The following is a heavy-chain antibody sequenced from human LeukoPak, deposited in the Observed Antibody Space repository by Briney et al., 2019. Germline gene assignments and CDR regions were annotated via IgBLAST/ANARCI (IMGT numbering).Heavy chain of an antibody. J-gene: IGHJ5*02. D-gene: IGHD1-26*01. CDR2: IHHSGTT. CDR3: ARDSYTGWFDP. V-gene: IGHV4-4*02. Sequence: SGTLSLTCAVSGGSISSSNWWSWARQPPGKGLEWIGEIHHSGTTNYNPSLKSRVTISVDKSKNQFSLNLISVTAADTAVYYCARDSYTGWFDPWGQGTLVTVSS. CDR1: GGSISSSNW.